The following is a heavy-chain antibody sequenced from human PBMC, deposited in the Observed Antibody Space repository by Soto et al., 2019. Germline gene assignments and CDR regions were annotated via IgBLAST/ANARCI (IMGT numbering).Heavy chain of an antibody. D-gene: IGHD1-7*01. CDR3: ASDTISPYTWNYARLNYFDP. J-gene: IGHJ5*02. CDR2: SHTAKGKT. Sequence: AVKVSCKSCVYTFANNVIHGLRQAPGQTLEGMGFSHTAKGKTKYSQRFAASATITRDTPERPVYMELNRVTSEDTAVYYCASDTISPYTWNYARLNYFDPWGQGTLVTVSS. CDR1: VYTFANNV. V-gene: IGHV1-3*04.